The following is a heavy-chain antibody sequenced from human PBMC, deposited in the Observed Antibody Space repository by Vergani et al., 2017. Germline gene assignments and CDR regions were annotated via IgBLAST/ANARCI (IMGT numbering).Heavy chain of an antibody. CDR2: IQVDGSNQ. CDR3: AKHFRGWGIDY. D-gene: IGHD1-26*01. CDR1: GFTLSNYD. Sequence: QVQLVESGGGVVQRGGSLRLSCATSGFTLSNYDMQWIRQGPGKGLEFVAFIQVDGSNQYYADSVMGRFTLSSDFSNNTLNLQMNSLRTDDTATYYCAKHFRGWGIDYWGQGTQVIVSS. J-gene: IGHJ4*02. V-gene: IGHV3-30*02.